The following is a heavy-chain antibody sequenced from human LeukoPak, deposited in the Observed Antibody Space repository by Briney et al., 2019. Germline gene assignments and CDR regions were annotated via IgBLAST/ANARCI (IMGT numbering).Heavy chain of an antibody. J-gene: IGHJ6*02. CDR3: ARGSLRYFDWLLFYYGMDV. CDR2: ISYDGSNK. CDR1: GFTFSSYA. V-gene: IGHV3-30-3*01. D-gene: IGHD3-9*01. Sequence: GGSLRLSCAASGFTFSSYAMHWVRQAPGKGLEWVAVISYDGSNKYYADSVKGRFTISRDNSKNTLYLQMNSLRAEDTAVYYCARGSLRYFDWLLFYYGMDVWGQGTTVTVSS.